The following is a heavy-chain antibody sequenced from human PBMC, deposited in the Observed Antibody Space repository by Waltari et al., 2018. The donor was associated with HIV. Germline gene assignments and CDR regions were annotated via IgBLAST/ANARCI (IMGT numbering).Heavy chain of an antibody. D-gene: IGHD3-10*01. CDR3: ARDKTTYYYGSGVSY. V-gene: IGHV1-18*01. CDR2: ISAYNGNT. Sequence: QVQLVQSGAEVNKPGASVKVTCKASGYTLTSYGISWVRQAPGQGLEWMGWISAYNGNTNYAQKLQGRVTMTTDTSTSTAYMELRSLRSDDTAVYYCARDKTTYYYGSGVSYWGQGTLVTVSS. J-gene: IGHJ4*02. CDR1: GYTLTSYG.